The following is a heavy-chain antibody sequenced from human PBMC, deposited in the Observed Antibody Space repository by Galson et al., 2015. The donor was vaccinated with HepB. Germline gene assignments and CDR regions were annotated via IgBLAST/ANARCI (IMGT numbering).Heavy chain of an antibody. Sequence: SLRLSCAASGFTFSSYSMNWVRQAPGKGLEWVSYISSSSSTIYYADSVKGRFTISRDNAKNSLYLQMNSLRDEDTAVYYCARTPFWSGYYYYYFDYWGQGTLVTVSS. CDR3: ARTPFWSGYYYYYFDY. J-gene: IGHJ4*02. D-gene: IGHD3-3*01. V-gene: IGHV3-48*02. CDR1: GFTFSSYS. CDR2: ISSSSSTI.